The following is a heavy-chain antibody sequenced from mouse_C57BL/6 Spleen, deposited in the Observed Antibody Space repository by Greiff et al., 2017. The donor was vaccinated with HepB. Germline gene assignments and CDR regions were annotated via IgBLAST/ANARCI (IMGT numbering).Heavy chain of an antibody. J-gene: IGHJ4*01. CDR3: ARRAYGSSYYYAMDY. D-gene: IGHD1-1*01. CDR1: GYTFTSYW. CDR2: IYPGSGST. V-gene: IGHV1-55*01. Sequence: QVQLQQPGAELVKPGASVKMSCKASGYTFTSYWITWVKQRPGQGLEWIGDIYPGSGSTNYNEKFKSKATLTVDTSSSTAYMQLSSLTTEDSAVYYCARRAYGSSYYYAMDYWGQGTSVTVSS.